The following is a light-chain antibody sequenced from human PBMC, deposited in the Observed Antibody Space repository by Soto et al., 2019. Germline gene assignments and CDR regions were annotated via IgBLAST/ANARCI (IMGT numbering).Light chain of an antibody. J-gene: IGKJ2*01. V-gene: IGKV1-5*01. Sequence: DIQMTQSPSTLSASVGDRVTITCRDSQSISSHLAWYQQKPGKAPEVLIYDASTLESGVSSRFSGSGSGTKFTLTISNLQPDDFATYFCQQYSSNFYTFGQGTKVEIK. CDR2: DAS. CDR3: QQYSSNFYT. CDR1: QSISSH.